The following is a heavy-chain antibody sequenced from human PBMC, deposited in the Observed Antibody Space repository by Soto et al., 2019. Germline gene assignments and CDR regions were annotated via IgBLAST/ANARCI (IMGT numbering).Heavy chain of an antibody. D-gene: IGHD6-19*01. CDR2: ISAYNGNT. CDR1: GYTLTSYG. CDR3: ARKWLIYNWFDP. J-gene: IGHJ5*02. Sequence: ASVKVSCKASGYTLTSYGISWVRQAPGQGLEWMGWISAYNGNTNYAQKLQGRVTMTTDTSTSTAYMELRSLRSDDTAVYYCARKWLIYNWFDPWGQGTLVTVSS. V-gene: IGHV1-18*01.